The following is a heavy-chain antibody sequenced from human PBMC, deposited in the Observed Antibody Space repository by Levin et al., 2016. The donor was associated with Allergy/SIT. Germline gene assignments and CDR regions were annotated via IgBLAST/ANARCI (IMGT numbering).Heavy chain of an antibody. CDR2: ISSSSSYI. Sequence: WIRQPPGKGLEWVSSISSSSSYIYYADSVKGRFTISRDNAKNSLYLQMNSLRAEDTAVYYCARAEMATAAGFDYWGQGTLVTVSS. J-gene: IGHJ4*02. CDR3: ARAEMATAAGFDY. V-gene: IGHV3-21*01. D-gene: IGHD5-24*01.